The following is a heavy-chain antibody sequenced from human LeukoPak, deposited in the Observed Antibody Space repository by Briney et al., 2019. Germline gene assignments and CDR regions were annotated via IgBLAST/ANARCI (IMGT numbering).Heavy chain of an antibody. D-gene: IGHD6-19*01. V-gene: IGHV3-53*01. J-gene: IGHJ6*02. CDR2: IYSGGST. Sequence: HPGGSLRLSCAASGFTVSSNYMSWVRQAPGKGLEWVSVIYSGGSTYYADSVKGRFTISRDNSKNTLYLQMNSLRAEDTAVYYCARDRVVGTSVAGSYYYYGMDVWGQGTTVTVSS. CDR1: GFTVSSNY. CDR3: ARDRVVGTSVAGSYYYYGMDV.